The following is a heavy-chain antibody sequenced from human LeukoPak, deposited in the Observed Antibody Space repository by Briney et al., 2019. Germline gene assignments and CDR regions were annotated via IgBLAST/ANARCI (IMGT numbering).Heavy chain of an antibody. CDR3: ATGDIVVVPAAIPRYAHFDY. CDR2: IYYSGST. D-gene: IGHD2-2*02. J-gene: IGHJ4*02. Sequence: PSETLSLTCTVSGGSISSSSYYWGWIRQPPGKGLEWIGSIYYSGSTYYNPSLKSRVTISVDTSKNQFSLKLSSVTAADTAVYYCATGDIVVVPAAIPRYAHFDYWGQGTLVTVSS. V-gene: IGHV4-39*01. CDR1: GGSISSSSYY.